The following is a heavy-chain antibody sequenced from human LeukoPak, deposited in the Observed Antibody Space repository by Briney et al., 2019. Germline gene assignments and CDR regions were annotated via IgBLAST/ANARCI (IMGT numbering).Heavy chain of an antibody. J-gene: IGHJ4*02. CDR1: GESFSNYF. V-gene: IGHV4-34*01. D-gene: IGHD6-19*01. CDR2: INHSGST. CDR3: ARGGGVAVADYFFDY. Sequence: SETLSLTCAVYGESFSNYFWSWIRQPPGKGLDWIGGINHSGSTNYNPSLKSRVTVSVDTAKNQLSLKMSSVTAADTAVYYCARGGGVAVADYFFDYWGQGTLVTVSS.